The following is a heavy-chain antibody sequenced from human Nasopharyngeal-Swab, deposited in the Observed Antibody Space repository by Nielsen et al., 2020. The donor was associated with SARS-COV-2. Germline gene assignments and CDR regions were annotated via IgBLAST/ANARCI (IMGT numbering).Heavy chain of an antibody. CDR2: IKQDGSEK. Sequence: GGSLRLSCAASGFTFSSYWMSGVGQAPGKGLEWVANIKQDGSEKYYVDSVKGRITISRDNAKNSLYLQMNSLRAEDTAVYYCARVGLSDWYFDLWGRGTLVTVSS. D-gene: IGHD3-3*02. V-gene: IGHV3-7*01. CDR1: GFTFSSYW. J-gene: IGHJ2*01. CDR3: ARVGLSDWYFDL.